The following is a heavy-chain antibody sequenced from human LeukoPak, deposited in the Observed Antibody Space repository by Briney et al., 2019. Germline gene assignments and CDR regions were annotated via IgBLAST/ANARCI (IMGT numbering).Heavy chain of an antibody. CDR3: ARHGGAFDY. CDR2: VFPADSDT. Sequence: GESLKISCNGSGYXFTSSWICWVRQMPGKGLGWMGIVFPADSDTRYNPSFQGQVTFSADKSISTAYLQWSSLKASDSAMYYCARHGGAFDYWGQGTLVTVSS. D-gene: IGHD4-17*01. CDR1: GYXFTSSW. J-gene: IGHJ4*02. V-gene: IGHV5-51*01.